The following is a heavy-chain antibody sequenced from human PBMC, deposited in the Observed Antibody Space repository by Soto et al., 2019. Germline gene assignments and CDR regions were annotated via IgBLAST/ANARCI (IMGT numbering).Heavy chain of an antibody. CDR3: AKKRTVAGTPASFDR. CDR2: VSYDGRAR. Sequence: GGSLRLSCSASGFTFGNFGMHWVRPPPGKGLEWVAVVSYDGRARYYADSVKGRFTISRDNSRDTLYLEMNSLRAEDTAFYYCAKKRTVAGTPASFDRWGQGTLVTVPQ. D-gene: IGHD6-19*01. J-gene: IGHJ5*02. CDR1: GFTFGNFG. V-gene: IGHV3-30*18.